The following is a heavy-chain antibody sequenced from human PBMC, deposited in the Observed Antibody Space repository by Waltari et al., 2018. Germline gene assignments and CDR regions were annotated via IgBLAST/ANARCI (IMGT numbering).Heavy chain of an antibody. CDR2: IIPIFGTA. D-gene: IGHD3-3*01. CDR1: GGTFSSYA. Sequence: QVQLVHSGAEVKKPGSSVKVSCKASGGTFSSYAISWVRRAPGQGLEWMGGIIPIFGTANYAQKFQGRVTITADESTSTAYMELSSLRSEDTAVYYCARSDDFWSGYRDYYYYYMDVWGKGTTVTVSS. J-gene: IGHJ6*03. CDR3: ARSDDFWSGYRDYYYYYMDV. V-gene: IGHV1-69*12.